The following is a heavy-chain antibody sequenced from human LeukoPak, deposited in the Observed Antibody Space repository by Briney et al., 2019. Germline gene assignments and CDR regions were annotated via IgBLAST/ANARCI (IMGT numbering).Heavy chain of an antibody. D-gene: IGHD2-2*01. CDR1: GFTFSIYT. CDR2: ISSATTI. CDR3: AREGCSSTSCYDP. Sequence: GGSLRLSCAASGFTFSIYTMNWVRQAPGKGLEWVSSISSATTIYYADSVKGRFTISRDNAKNSLYLQMNSLRAEDTAVYYCAREGCSSTSCYDPWGQGTLVTVSS. J-gene: IGHJ5*02. V-gene: IGHV3-69-1*02.